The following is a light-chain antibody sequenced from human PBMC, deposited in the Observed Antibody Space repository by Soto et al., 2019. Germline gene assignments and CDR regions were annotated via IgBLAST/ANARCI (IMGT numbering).Light chain of an antibody. V-gene: IGLV2-8*01. CDR2: EVY. CDR3: TSFARSEDPCVV. Sequence: QSALTQPPSASGSPGQSVTISRTGTSTDIGGYNFVSWYQQQPGKAPTLLIYEVYKRPSGVPDRFSGSKSGNTASLTVSGLQADDEAYYYCTSFARSEDPCVVFGGGTKLTVL. J-gene: IGLJ2*01. CDR1: STDIGGYNF.